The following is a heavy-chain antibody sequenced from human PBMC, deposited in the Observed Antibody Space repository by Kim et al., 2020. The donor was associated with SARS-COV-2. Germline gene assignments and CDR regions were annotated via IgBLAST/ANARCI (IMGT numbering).Heavy chain of an antibody. CDR1: GDSFRSYN. CDR2: VIPLFGTS. Sequence: SVKVSCKTSGDSFRSYNFNWVRQAPGQGLEWMGGVIPLFGTSNYAPRFLGRLTITADESTTTAYLELSSLTSHDTAVYYCARAYGGNWYFDLWGRGTLV. CDR3: ARAYGGNWYFDL. D-gene: IGHD2-15*01. V-gene: IGHV1-69*13. J-gene: IGHJ2*01.